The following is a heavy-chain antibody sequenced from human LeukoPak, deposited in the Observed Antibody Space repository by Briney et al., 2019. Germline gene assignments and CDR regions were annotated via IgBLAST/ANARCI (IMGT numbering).Heavy chain of an antibody. D-gene: IGHD6-13*01. J-gene: IGHJ4*02. V-gene: IGHV3-9*01. CDR3: VLGSPLDY. Sequence: GGSLRLSCAASGFTFDDYAMHWVWQAPGKGLEWVSGISWNSGSIGYADSVKGRFTISRDNAKNSLYLQMNSLRAEDTALYYCVLGSPLDYWGQGTLVTVSS. CDR2: ISWNSGSI. CDR1: GFTFDDYA.